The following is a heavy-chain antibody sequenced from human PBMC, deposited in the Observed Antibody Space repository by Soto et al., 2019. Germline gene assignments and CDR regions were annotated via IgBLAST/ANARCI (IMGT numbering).Heavy chain of an antibody. CDR3: AGFGWGPLDV. J-gene: IGHJ6*02. D-gene: IGHD3-10*01. CDR1: GGTFSSYA. Sequence: QVQLVQSGAEVKKPGSSVKVSCKASGGTFSSYAISWVRQAPGQGLEWMGGIIPIFGTANYAQKFQGRVXIXEDESTSTAYMELSSRRSEDTAVYYCAGFGWGPLDVWGQGTTVTVSS. CDR2: IIPIFGTA. V-gene: IGHV1-69*12.